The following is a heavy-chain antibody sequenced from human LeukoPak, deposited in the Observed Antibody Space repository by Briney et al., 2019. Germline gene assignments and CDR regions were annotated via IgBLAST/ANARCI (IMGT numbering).Heavy chain of an antibody. Sequence: PRGSLRLSCAASGFTFSSYAMHWVRQAPGKGLEWVAVIPYDGSNKYYADSVKGRFTISRDNSKNTLYLQMNSLRAEDTAVYYCARVAYKQLWSKANNWFDPWGQGTLVTGSS. CDR2: IPYDGSNK. V-gene: IGHV3-30*01. CDR3: ARVAYKQLWSKANNWFDP. D-gene: IGHD5-18*01. CDR1: GFTFSSYA. J-gene: IGHJ5*02.